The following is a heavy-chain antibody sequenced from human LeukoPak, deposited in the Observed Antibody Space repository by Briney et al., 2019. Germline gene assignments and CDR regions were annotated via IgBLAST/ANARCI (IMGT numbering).Heavy chain of an antibody. D-gene: IGHD6-13*01. CDR2: TYYRSKWYN. V-gene: IGHV6-1*01. J-gene: IGHJ4*02. Sequence: SQTLSLTCAISGDSVSSNSAAWNWIRQSPSRGLEWLGRTYYRSKWYNDYAVSVKSRITINPDTSKNQFSLQLNSVTPEAPALYYCARDPGEQQLHFDYGAREPWSPSPQ. CDR3: ARDPGEQQLHFDY. CDR1: GDSVSSNSAA.